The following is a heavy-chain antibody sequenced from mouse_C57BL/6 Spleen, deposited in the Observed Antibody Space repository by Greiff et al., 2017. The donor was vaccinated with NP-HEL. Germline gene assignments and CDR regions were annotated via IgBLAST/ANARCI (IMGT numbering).Heavy chain of an antibody. CDR3: ARDAYYGSSLYYAMDY. D-gene: IGHD1-1*01. V-gene: IGHV5-16*01. CDR2: INYDGSST. J-gene: IGHJ4*01. CDR1: GFTFSDYY. Sequence: EVKLMESEGGLVQPGSSMKLSCTASGFTFSDYYMAWVRQVPEKGLEWVANINYDGSSTYYLDSLKSRFIISRDNAKNILYLQMSSLKSEDTATYYCARDAYYGSSLYYAMDYWGQGTSVTVSS.